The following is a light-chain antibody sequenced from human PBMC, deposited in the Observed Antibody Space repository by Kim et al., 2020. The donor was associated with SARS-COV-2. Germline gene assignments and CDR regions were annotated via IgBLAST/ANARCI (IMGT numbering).Light chain of an antibody. CDR1: SGEVGSYSL. CDR2: EVT. V-gene: IGLV2-23*02. J-gene: IGLJ1*01. CDR3: CSFADRSYV. Sequence: PGQAVTVAGTGTSGEVGSYSLVCWYRQRPGEAPKLMIYEVTKRPSGVSSRFSASKAGNTASLTISGLQAEDEADYYCCSFADRSYVFGTGTKVTVL.